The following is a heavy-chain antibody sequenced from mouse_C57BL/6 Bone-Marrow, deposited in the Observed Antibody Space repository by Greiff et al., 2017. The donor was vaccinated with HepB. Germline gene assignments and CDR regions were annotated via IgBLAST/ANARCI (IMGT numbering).Heavy chain of an antibody. D-gene: IGHD2-5*01. CDR3: ARYLYYSNYRYYAMDY. J-gene: IGHJ4*01. CDR1: GSTFTDYY. CDR2: IGPGSGST. V-gene: IGHV1-77*01. Sequence: QVQLQQSGAELVKPGASVKISCKASGSTFTDYYINWVKQRPGRGLEWIGKIGPGSGSTYYNEKFKGTATLTADKSSRTAYMQLSSLTSEDSAVYFCARYLYYSNYRYYAMDYWGQGTSVTVSS.